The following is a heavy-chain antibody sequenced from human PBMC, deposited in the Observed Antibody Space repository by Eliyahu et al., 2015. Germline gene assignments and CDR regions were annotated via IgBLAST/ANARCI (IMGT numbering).Heavy chain of an antibody. Sequence: EVQLVESGXSLVXPGGSLXLSXAASGFAFSNRGMTWXRQGPGKGLEWVAGISGTGGRTSHADSVKGRFTISRGNSKNTLYLQMNNLRAEDTAVYYCATQSDYASGWHEYWGQGTLVTVSS. J-gene: IGHJ4*02. CDR1: GFAFSNRG. CDR2: ISGTGGRT. D-gene: IGHD6-19*01. V-gene: IGHV3-23*04. CDR3: ATQSDYASGWHEY.